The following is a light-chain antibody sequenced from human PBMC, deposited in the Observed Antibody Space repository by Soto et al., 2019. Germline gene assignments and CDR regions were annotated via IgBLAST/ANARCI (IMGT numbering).Light chain of an antibody. CDR1: QSVSSSY. CDR3: QHYGSSLYT. Sequence: EIVLTQSPGTLSLSPGERATLSCRASQSVSSSYLAWYQQKPGQAPRLLIYGASSMATGIPDRFSGSGSGTDFTLTISRLEPEDFAVYYCQHYGSSLYTFGQGTKLEIK. V-gene: IGKV3-20*01. CDR2: GAS. J-gene: IGKJ2*01.